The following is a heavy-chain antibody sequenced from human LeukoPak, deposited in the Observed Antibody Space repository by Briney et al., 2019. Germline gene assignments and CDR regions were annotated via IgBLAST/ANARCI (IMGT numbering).Heavy chain of an antibody. CDR1: GGSISSYY. D-gene: IGHD3-22*01. J-gene: IGHJ4*02. Sequence: SETLSLTCTVSGGSISSYYWSWIRQPPGKGLEWIGYIYYSGSTNYNPSLKSRVTISVDTSKNQFSLKLSPVTAADTAVYYCARVRRAYDSSDYFDYWGQGTLVTVSS. CDR2: IYYSGST. V-gene: IGHV4-59*01. CDR3: ARVRRAYDSSDYFDY.